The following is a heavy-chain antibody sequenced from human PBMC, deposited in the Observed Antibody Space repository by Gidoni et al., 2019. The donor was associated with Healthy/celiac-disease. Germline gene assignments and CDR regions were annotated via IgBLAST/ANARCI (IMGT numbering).Heavy chain of an antibody. CDR2: ISGSGGST. V-gene: IGHV3-23*01. CDR3: AKDAGIAAAGLFDY. J-gene: IGHJ4*02. Sequence: SSYAMSWVRQAPGKGLEWVSAISGSGGSTYYADSVKGRFTISRDNSKNTLYLQMNSLRAEDTAVYYCAKDAGIAAAGLFDYWGQGTLVPVSS. D-gene: IGHD6-13*01. CDR1: SSYA.